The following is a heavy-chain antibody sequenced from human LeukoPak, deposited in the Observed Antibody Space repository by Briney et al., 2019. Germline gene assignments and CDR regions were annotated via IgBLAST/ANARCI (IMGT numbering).Heavy chain of an antibody. CDR3: AREGSWPKAGFDY. Sequence: SETLSLTCTVSGGSISSYYWSWIRQPPGKGLEWIGYIYYSGSTNYNPSLKSRVTISVDTSKNQFSLKLSSVTAADTAVYYCAREGSWPKAGFDYWGQGTLVTVSS. CDR1: GGSISSYY. J-gene: IGHJ4*02. D-gene: IGHD6-13*01. CDR2: IYYSGST. V-gene: IGHV4-59*01.